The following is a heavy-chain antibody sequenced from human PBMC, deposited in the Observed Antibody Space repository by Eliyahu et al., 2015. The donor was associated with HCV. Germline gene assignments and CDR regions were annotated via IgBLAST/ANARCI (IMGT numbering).Heavy chain of an antibody. CDR2: ISSGSRTI. CDR3: ARDYDGSGYFDY. J-gene: IGHJ4*02. V-gene: IGHV3-48*01. Sequence: EVQLVESGGDLGQPGGSLRLSCAASGFSFNSFTMNWVRQAPGKGLEWVSYISSGSRTIYYADSVKGRFTISRDNAKNSLYLQMTSLRAEDTAVYYCARDYDGSGYFDYWGQGTLVTVSS. CDR1: GFSFNSFT. D-gene: IGHD3-22*01.